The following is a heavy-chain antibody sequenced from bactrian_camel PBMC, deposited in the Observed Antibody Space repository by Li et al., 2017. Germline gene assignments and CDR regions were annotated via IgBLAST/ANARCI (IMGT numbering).Heavy chain of an antibody. J-gene: IGHJ4*01. Sequence: HVQLVESGGGSVQAGGSLKLSCSAAGSASGATPGSHCMGWFRQAPGKERESVARIGSGGTIFYASSVKGRFTISQDTSKNTLYLEMNSLNVSDTAVYYCGAGRYCSLSYITIWGQGTQVTVS. CDR1: GATPGSHC. V-gene: IGHV3S55*01. D-gene: IGHD6*01. CDR2: IGSGGTI. CDR3: GAGRYCSLSYITI.